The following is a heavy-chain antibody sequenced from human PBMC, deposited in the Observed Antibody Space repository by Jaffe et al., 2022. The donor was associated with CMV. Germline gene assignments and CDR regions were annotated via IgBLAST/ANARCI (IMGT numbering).Heavy chain of an antibody. Sequence: EVQLLESGGGLVQPGGSLRLSCAASGFTFSSYAMSWVRQAPGKGLEWVSAISGSGGSTYYADSVKGRFTISRDNSKNTLYLQMNSLRAEDTAVYYCAKDREAGFPYYYYYGMDVWGQGTTVTVSS. CDR2: ISGSGGST. CDR1: GFTFSSYA. D-gene: IGHD6-19*01. CDR3: AKDREAGFPYYYYYGMDV. V-gene: IGHV3-23*01. J-gene: IGHJ6*02.